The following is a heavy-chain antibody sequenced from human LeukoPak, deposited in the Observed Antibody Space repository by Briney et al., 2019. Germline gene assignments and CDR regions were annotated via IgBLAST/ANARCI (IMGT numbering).Heavy chain of an antibody. CDR2: IKEDGSEK. CDR1: GFTFSSYW. V-gene: IGHV3-7*01. CDR3: ARTLATRHTSGYIDY. J-gene: IGHJ4*02. Sequence: GGSLRLSCAASGFTFSSYWMSWVRQAPGKGLEWVANIKEDGSEKYYVDSVKGRFTISRDNGKNSLYLQMNSLRAEDTAVYYCARTLATRHTSGYIDYWGQGTLVTVSS. D-gene: IGHD3-22*01.